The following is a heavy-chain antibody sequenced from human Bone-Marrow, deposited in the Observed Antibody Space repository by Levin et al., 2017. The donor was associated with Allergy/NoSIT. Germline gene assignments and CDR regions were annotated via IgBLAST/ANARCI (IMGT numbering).Heavy chain of an antibody. V-gene: IGHV1-69*13. Sequence: ASVKVSCTTSGGTFNNFAINWVRQAPGQGLEWMGGILPVFGTTNYAQKFQGRLTISADGSTNTAYMELSSLTSEDTAVYYCARDAARGGAATYNWFDPWGQGTRVTVSS. CDR3: ARDAARGGAATYNWFDP. CDR2: ILPVFGTT. D-gene: IGHD3-10*01. J-gene: IGHJ5*02. CDR1: GGTFNNFA.